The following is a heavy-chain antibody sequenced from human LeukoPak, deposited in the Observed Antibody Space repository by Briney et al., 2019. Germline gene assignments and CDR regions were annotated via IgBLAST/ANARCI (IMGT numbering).Heavy chain of an antibody. CDR1: GFTFSSYS. V-gene: IGHV3-21*01. CDR3: ARERGRGRDSPWFDY. J-gene: IGHJ4*02. Sequence: GGSLRLSCAASGFTFSSYSMKWVRQAPWKGPEWVSSISSSSSYIYYADSVKGRFTISRDNAKNSLYLQMNSLRAEDTAVYYCARERGRGRDSPWFDYWGQGTLVTVSS. CDR2: ISSSSSYI. D-gene: IGHD1-26*01.